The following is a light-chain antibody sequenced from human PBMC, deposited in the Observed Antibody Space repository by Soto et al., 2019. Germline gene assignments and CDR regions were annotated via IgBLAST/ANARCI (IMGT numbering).Light chain of an antibody. V-gene: IGLV2-14*01. J-gene: IGLJ3*02. CDR1: SSDVGGYNF. CDR2: EDS. CDR3: SSYINSSTLV. Sequence: QSALTQPASVCGSPGQSITISCSGTSSDVGGYNFVSWYQHHPGKAPKLMIYEDSNRPSGVSNRFSGSKSGNTASLTISGLQAEDEADYYCSSYINSSTLVFGGGTKLTVL.